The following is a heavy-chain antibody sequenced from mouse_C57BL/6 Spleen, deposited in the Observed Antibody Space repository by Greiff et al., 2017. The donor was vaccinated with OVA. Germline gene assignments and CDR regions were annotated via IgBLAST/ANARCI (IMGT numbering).Heavy chain of an antibody. CDR3: ARNGYDYDPLFDY. Sequence: EVQLQQSGPELVKPGASVKISCKASGYTFTDYYMNWVKQSHGKSLEWIGDINPNNGGTSYNQKFKGKATLTVDKSSSTAYMELRSLTSEDSAVYYCARNGYDYDPLFDYWGQGTTLTVSS. J-gene: IGHJ2*01. CDR1: GYTFTDYY. D-gene: IGHD2-4*01. CDR2: INPNNGGT. V-gene: IGHV1-26*01.